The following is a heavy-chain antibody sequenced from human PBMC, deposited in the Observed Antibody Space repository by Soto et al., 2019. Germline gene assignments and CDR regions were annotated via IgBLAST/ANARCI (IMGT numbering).Heavy chain of an antibody. V-gene: IGHV2-5*02. D-gene: IGHD3-22*01. J-gene: IGHJ3*02. CDR1: GFSLSTSGVG. Sequence: QITLKESGPTLVKPTQTLTLTCTFSGFSLSTSGVGVGWIRQPPGKALEWLALIYWDDDKRYSPSLKSRLTITKDTSKNQVVLTMTNMDPVDTATYYCAHRRELYGWLLRGNDAFDIWGQGTMVTVSS. CDR2: IYWDDDK. CDR3: AHRRELYGWLLRGNDAFDI.